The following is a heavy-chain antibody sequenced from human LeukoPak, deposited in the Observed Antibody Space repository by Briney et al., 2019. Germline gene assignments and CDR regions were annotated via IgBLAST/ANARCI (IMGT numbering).Heavy chain of an antibody. CDR3: TTDQKWLRLALGY. D-gene: IGHD5-12*01. Sequence: PGGSLRLSCAASGFTFSDAWMSWVRQAPGKGLEWVGRIKTKTDGGTTDYAAPVKGRFTISRDDSENTLYLQMNSLKTVDTAVYCCTTDQKWLRLALGYWGQGTLVTVSS. V-gene: IGHV3-15*01. CDR2: IKTKTDGGTT. CDR1: GFTFSDAW. J-gene: IGHJ4*02.